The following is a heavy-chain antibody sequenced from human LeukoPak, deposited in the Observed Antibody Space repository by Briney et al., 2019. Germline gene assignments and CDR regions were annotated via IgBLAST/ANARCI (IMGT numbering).Heavy chain of an antibody. V-gene: IGHV3-30*18. CDR2: ISYDGSNK. D-gene: IGHD6-19*01. CDR1: GFTFSSYG. CDR3: AKVPGYSSGWYYFYY. J-gene: IGHJ4*02. Sequence: GGSLRVSCAASGFTFSSYGMHWVRQAPGKGLEWVAVISYDGSNKYYADSVKGRFTISRDNSKNTLYLQMNRLRAEDTAVYYCAKVPGYSSGWYYFYYWGQGTLVTVSS.